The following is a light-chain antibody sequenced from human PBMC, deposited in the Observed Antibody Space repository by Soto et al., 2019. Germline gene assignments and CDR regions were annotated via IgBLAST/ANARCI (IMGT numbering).Light chain of an antibody. V-gene: IGKV2-28*01. CDR3: MQALQAPLT. Sequence: DIAMTPSPLSLPVTPGEAASISWTSRLCLLLNNVYSCLDWYVKKPRQSPQRLIYLASTRASGVPDRFSGSGSGTDFTLKISRVEAEDVGVYYCMQALQAPLTFGGGTKVEI. J-gene: IGKJ4*01. CDR2: LAS. CDR1: LCLLLNNVYSC.